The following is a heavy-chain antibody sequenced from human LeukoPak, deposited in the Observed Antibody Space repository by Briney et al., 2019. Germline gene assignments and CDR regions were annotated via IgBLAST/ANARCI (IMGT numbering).Heavy chain of an antibody. V-gene: IGHV3-23*01. CDR2: ISGSDGST. Sequence: GGSLRLSCAASGFTFSSYAMSWVRQAPGKGLEWVSAISGSDGSTYYADSVKGRFTISRDDSKNALYLQMNSLRPEDTAVYYCAKDGVSVSGIAAAGTFLGYYFDYWGQGTLVTVSS. D-gene: IGHD6-13*01. CDR1: GFTFSSYA. J-gene: IGHJ4*02. CDR3: AKDGVSVSGIAAAGTFLGYYFDY.